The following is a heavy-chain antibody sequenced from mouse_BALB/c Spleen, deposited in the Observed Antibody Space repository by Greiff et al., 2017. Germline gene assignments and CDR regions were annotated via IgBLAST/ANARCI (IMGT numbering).Heavy chain of an antibody. J-gene: IGHJ4*01. CDR1: GFTFSDYY. V-gene: IGHV5-4*02. CDR3: AREGNNAMDY. CDR2: ISDGGSYT. D-gene: IGHD2-1*01. Sequence: EVQRVESGGGLVKPGGSLKLSCAASGFTFSDYYMYWVRQTPEKRLEWVATISDGGSYTYYPDSVKGRFTISRDNAKNNLYLQMSSLKSEDTAMYYCAREGNNAMDYWGQGTSVTVSS.